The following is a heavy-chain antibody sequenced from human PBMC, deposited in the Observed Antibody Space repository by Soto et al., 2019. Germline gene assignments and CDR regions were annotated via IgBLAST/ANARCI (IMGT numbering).Heavy chain of an antibody. J-gene: IGHJ6*02. CDR3: ARGGTTAGRYYYYYYGMDV. D-gene: IGHD1-7*01. CDR1: GYTFTSYG. Sequence: ASVKVSFKASGYTFTSYGISWVRQAPGQGLEWMGWISAYNGNTNYAQKLQGRVTMTTDTSTSTAYMELRSLRSDDTAVYYCARGGTTAGRYYYYYYGMDVWGQGTTVTVSS. V-gene: IGHV1-18*04. CDR2: ISAYNGNT.